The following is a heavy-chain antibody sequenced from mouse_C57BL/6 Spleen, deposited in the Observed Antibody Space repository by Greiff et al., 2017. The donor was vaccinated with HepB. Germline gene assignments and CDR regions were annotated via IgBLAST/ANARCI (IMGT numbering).Heavy chain of an antibody. CDR2: IDPSDSYT. J-gene: IGHJ4*01. Sequence: QVQLQQSGAELVKPGASVKLSCKASGYTFTSYWMQWVKQRPGQGLEWIGEIDPSDSYTNYNQKFKGKATLTVDTSSSTAYMQLSSLTSEDSAVYYCARGDSRDYAMDYWGQGTSVTVSS. CDR3: ARGDSRDYAMDY. D-gene: IGHD3-3*01. CDR1: GYTFTSYW. V-gene: IGHV1-50*01.